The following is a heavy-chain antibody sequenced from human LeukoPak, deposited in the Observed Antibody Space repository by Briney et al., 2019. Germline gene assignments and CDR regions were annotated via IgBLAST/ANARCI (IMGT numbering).Heavy chain of an antibody. J-gene: IGHJ4*02. D-gene: IGHD3-10*01. CDR1: GFAFSNYW. CDR2: MKQDGSEE. Sequence: GGSLRLSRAASGFAFSNYWLGWVRQAPGRGLEWVANMKQDGSEEYYVESVRGRFTISRDNAKNSLYLQMNSLRVEDTGVYYCARDRGPNTFDHWGQGTLVTVSS. CDR3: ARDRGPNTFDH. V-gene: IGHV3-7*01.